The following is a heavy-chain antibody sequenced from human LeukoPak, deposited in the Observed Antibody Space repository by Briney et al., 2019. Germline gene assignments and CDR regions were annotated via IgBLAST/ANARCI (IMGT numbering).Heavy chain of an antibody. Sequence: PSETLSLTCAVSGDSISSNSWWSWVRLPPGKGLEWIGEIYHSGSTNYNPSLKSRVTISEDKSKNQFSLKLRSVTAADTAVYYCARKGLRSGYVPLDYWGQGTLVTVSS. D-gene: IGHD3-3*01. CDR2: IYHSGST. V-gene: IGHV4-4*02. CDR3: ARKGLRSGYVPLDY. CDR1: GDSISSNSW. J-gene: IGHJ4*02.